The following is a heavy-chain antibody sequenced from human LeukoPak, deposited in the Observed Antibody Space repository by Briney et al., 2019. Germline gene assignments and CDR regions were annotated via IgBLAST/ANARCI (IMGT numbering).Heavy chain of an antibody. Sequence: AGSLRLACPASGFSLSSNSMSWVRQAPGRWLEWVSVTYTGGSKSYEDTVKGRFTIPRDNPKTTLNLRMNSMRAEDTAVYYCARTWGGPRAFDYWGQGTLVTVSS. J-gene: IGHJ4*02. CDR1: GFSLSSNS. CDR2: TYTGGSK. V-gene: IGHV3-53*01. D-gene: IGHD3-10*01. CDR3: ARTWGGPRAFDY.